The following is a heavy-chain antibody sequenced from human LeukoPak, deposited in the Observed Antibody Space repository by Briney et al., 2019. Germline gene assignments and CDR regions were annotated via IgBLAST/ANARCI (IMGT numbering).Heavy chain of an antibody. Sequence: GGSLRLSWAASGLTVRGFAMTLVGQVPGKGLEWVSVIGVIATTTYYADSVTGRFTISRDNSKNTLYLQLNSLRADDTAIYFCARGGYYGAGSPLWIWGQGTLVTVS. J-gene: IGHJ1*01. CDR1: GLTVRGFA. D-gene: IGHD3-10*01. V-gene: IGHV3-23*01. CDR2: IGVIATTT. CDR3: ARGGYYGAGSPLWI.